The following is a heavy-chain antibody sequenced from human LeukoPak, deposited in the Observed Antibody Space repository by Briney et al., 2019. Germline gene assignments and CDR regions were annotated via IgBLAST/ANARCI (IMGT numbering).Heavy chain of an antibody. CDR1: GFTFSSYA. CDR2: IAGGGST. CDR3: AKAHSSSSGDYFDF. Sequence: GGSLRLSCAASGFTFSSYAMSWVRQAPGKGLEWVSLIAGGGSTYYADSVKGRFSISRDNSKNTLYLQMNSLRAEDTAVYYCAKAHSSSSGDYFDFWGQGTLVTVSS. D-gene: IGHD6-6*01. V-gene: IGHV3-23*01. J-gene: IGHJ4*02.